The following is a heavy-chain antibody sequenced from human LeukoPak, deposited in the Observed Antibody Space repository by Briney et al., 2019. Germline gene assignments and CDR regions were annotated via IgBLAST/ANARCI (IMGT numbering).Heavy chain of an antibody. V-gene: IGHV3-74*03. J-gene: IGHJ4*02. CDR3: AREGRVSGYDFDC. CDR1: GFTFSSYW. CDR2: INSDGSSI. Sequence: GGSLRLSCAASGFTFSSYWMHWVRQAPGKGLVWVSRINSDGSSITYADSVKGRFTISRDNAKNTMYLQMNSLRVEDTAVYYCAREGRVSGYDFDCWGQGTLVTVSP. D-gene: IGHD5-12*01.